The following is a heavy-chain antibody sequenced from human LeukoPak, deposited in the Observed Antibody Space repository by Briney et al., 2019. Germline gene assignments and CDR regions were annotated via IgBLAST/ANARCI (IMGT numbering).Heavy chain of an antibody. Sequence: SETLSLTCTVSGGSTSSYYWSWIRQPPGKGLEWIGYIYYSGSTNYNPSLKSRVTISVDTSKNQFSLKVTSVTAADTAVYYCARGGELVPAAMTWFDPWGQGTLVTVSS. CDR3: ARGGELVPAAMTWFDP. CDR1: GGSTSSYY. D-gene: IGHD2-2*01. J-gene: IGHJ5*02. V-gene: IGHV4-59*12. CDR2: IYYSGST.